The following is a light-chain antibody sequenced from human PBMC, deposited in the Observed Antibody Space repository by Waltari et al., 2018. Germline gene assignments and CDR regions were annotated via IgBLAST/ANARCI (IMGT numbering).Light chain of an antibody. CDR2: AAS. CDR1: QGISSY. J-gene: IGKJ4*01. V-gene: IGKV1-9*01. CDR3: QQLDSYPLT. Sequence: DIQLTQSPSFLSASVGDRVPITCRASQGISSYLAWYQQKPGKARKLLIYAASTLRSGVPSRFSGSGSGTEFSLTITSLQPEDFATYSCQQLDSYPLTFGGGTKVEIK.